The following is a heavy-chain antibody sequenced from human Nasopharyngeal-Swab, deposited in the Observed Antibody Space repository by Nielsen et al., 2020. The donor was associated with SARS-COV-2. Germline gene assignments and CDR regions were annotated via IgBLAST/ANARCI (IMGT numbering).Heavy chain of an antibody. J-gene: IGHJ4*02. CDR1: GFTFTSSA. V-gene: IGHV1-58*01. D-gene: IGHD1-20*01. CDR3: AAAVLTGTHMIFDY. CDR2: IVVGSGNT. Sequence: LVKVSCKASGFTFTSSAVQWVRQARGQRLEWIGWIVVGSGNTNYAQKFQERVTITRDMSTSTAYMELSSLRSEDTAVYYCAAAVLTGTHMIFDYWGQGTLVTVSS.